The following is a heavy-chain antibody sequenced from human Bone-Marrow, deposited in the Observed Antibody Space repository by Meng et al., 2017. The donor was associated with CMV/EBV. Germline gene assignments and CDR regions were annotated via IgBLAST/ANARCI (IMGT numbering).Heavy chain of an antibody. CDR2: ISAYNGNT. Sequence: ASVKVSCKASGGTFSSYSISWVRQAPGQGLEWMGWISAYNGNTNYAQKLQGRVTMTTDTSTSTAYMELRSLRSDDTAVYYCASGDYDFWSGYFFWGQGTLVTVSS. CDR1: GGTFSSYS. J-gene: IGHJ4*02. V-gene: IGHV1-18*01. CDR3: ASGDYDFWSGYFF. D-gene: IGHD3-3*01.